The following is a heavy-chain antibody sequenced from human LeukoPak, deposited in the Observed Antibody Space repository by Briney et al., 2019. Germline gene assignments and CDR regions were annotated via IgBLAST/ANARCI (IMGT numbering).Heavy chain of an antibody. CDR2: IYYSGTT. CDR1: GGSISSYY. CDR3: ARHANYYDSSGQFDY. J-gene: IGHJ4*02. D-gene: IGHD3-22*01. V-gene: IGHV4-59*08. Sequence: SETLSLTCTVSGGSISSYYWSWIRQPPGKGLEWIGYIYYSGTTNYNPSLKSRVTISVDTSKNQFSLKLSSVTAADTAVYYCARHANYYDSSGQFDYWAREPWSPSPQ.